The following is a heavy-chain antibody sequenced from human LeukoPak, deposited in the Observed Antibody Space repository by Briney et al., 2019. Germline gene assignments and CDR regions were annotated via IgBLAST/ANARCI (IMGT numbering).Heavy chain of an antibody. D-gene: IGHD3-22*01. CDR1: GYTFTSYD. CDR2: MNPNSGNT. V-gene: IGHV1-8*01. CDR3: AREAPPHDTSDYDF. J-gene: IGHJ4*02. Sequence: ASVKVSCKASGYTFTSYDINWVRQATGQGLEWMGWMNPNSGNTGYAQKFQGRVTMTRNTSISTAYMELSSLRSDDTAVYYCAREAPPHDTSDYDFWGQGTLVTVSS.